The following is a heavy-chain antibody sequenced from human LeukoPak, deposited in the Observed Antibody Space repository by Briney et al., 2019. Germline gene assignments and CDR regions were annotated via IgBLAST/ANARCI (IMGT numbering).Heavy chain of an antibody. CDR3: ARHEASSWDHLAY. J-gene: IGHJ4*02. CDR1: GGSISSSSYY. CDR2: IYYGGST. Sequence: ASETLSLTCTVSGGSISSSSYYWGWIRQPPGKGLEWIGSIYYGGSTYYNPSLKSRVTISVDTSKNQFSLKLSSVTAADTAVYYCARHEASSWDHLAYWGQGTLVTVSS. D-gene: IGHD6-13*01. V-gene: IGHV4-39*01.